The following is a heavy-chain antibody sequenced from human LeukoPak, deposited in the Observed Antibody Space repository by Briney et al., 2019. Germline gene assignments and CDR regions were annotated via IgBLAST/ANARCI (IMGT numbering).Heavy chain of an antibody. CDR3: AGAPNPYYFDY. Sequence: SETLSLTCAVYGGSFSDYYWSWIRQPPGKGLEWIGEVNHSGSTNYYPSLKSRVTISVDPSRNQFSLKLSSVTAADTAVYYCAGAPNPYYFDYWGQGTLVTVSS. CDR1: GGSFSDYY. J-gene: IGHJ4*02. CDR2: VNHSGST. V-gene: IGHV4-34*01.